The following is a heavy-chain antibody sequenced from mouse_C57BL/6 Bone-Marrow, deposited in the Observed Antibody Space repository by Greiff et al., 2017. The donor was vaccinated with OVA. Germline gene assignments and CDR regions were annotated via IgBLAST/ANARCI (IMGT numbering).Heavy chain of an antibody. V-gene: IGHV1-64*01. CDR3: ARGRLRRGWFAY. CDR2: IHPNSGST. Sequence: VQLQQPGAELVKPGASVKLSCKASGYTFTSYWMHWVKQRPGQGLEWIGMIHPNSGSTNYNEKFKSKATLTVDKSSSTAYMQLSSLTSEDSAVYYCARGRLRRGWFAYWGQGTLVTVSA. CDR1: GYTFTSYW. D-gene: IGHD2-4*01. J-gene: IGHJ3*01.